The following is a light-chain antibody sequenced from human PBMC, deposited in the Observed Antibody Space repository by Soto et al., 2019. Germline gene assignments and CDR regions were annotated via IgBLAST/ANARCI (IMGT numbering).Light chain of an antibody. CDR3: QQYNSYSPLT. CDR1: QSISSW. J-gene: IGKJ4*01. CDR2: KAS. V-gene: IGKV1-5*03. Sequence: DIQMTQSPSTLCASVGDRVTITCRASQSISSWLAWYQQKPGKAPKLLIYKASSLESGVPSRFSGSGSGTEFTLTISSLQPDDFATYYCQQYNSYSPLTFGGGTKVEIK.